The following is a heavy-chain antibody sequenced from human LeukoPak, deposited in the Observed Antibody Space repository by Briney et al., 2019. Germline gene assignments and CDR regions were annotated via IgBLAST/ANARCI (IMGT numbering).Heavy chain of an antibody. V-gene: IGHV4-4*07. CDR1: GDSLSSSY. D-gene: IGHD2-15*01. CDR2: IYTSGYT. J-gene: IGHJ4*02. Sequence: SETLSLTCTVSGDSLSSSYWSWVRQPAGKGLEWIGRIYTSGYTNYNPSLKSRVTMSVDTSKNQFSLKLASVTDADAAVYYCARDCSAGNCYSGAIDYWGQGTQVIVSS. CDR3: ARDCSAGNCYSGAIDY.